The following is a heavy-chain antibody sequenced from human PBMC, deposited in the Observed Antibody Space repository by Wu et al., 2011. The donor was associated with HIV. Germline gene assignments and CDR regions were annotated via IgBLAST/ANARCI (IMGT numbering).Heavy chain of an antibody. CDR1: GGTFSSYA. CDR3: ARGVPYYYDSSGYSPAAFDI. Sequence: QVQLVQSGAEVKKPGSSVKVSCKASGGTFSSYAISWVRQAPGQGLEWMGGIIPIFGTANYAQKFQGRVTITTDESTSTAYMELSSLRSEDTAVYYCARGVPYYYDSSGYSPAAFDIWGQGTMVTVSS. V-gene: IGHV1-69*05. CDR2: IIPIFGTA. J-gene: IGHJ3*02. D-gene: IGHD3-22*01.